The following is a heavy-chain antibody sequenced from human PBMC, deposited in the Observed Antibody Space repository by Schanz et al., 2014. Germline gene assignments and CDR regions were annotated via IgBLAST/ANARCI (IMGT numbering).Heavy chain of an antibody. Sequence: EVQLLESGGGLVQPGGSLRLSCAASGFKFTDYAMTWVRQAPGKGLEWVSLVSASGGGPFYADSVKGRFTISRDNSRNTVYLQMSSLRAEDTAVYYCVKDDRGDVVVVAANYWGQGAQVIVSS. D-gene: IGHD2-15*01. CDR1: GFKFTDYA. CDR3: VKDDRGDVVVVAANY. V-gene: IGHV3-23*01. CDR2: VSASGGGP. J-gene: IGHJ4*02.